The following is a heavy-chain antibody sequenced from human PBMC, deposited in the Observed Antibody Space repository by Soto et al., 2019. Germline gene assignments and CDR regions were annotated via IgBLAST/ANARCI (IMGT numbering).Heavy chain of an antibody. CDR3: ARHSPYCSDGVCYIYDYYYGMDV. D-gene: IGHD2-8*01. Sequence: GESLKISCKTSGYNFTNYWIGWVRQMPGKGLEWMGNIYPGVSDTRYSPSFQGQVTISADKSISTAYLQWSSLKASDTAMYYCARHSPYCSDGVCYIYDYYYGMDVWGQGTTVTVSS. J-gene: IGHJ6*02. CDR1: GYNFTNYW. CDR2: IYPGVSDT. V-gene: IGHV5-51*01.